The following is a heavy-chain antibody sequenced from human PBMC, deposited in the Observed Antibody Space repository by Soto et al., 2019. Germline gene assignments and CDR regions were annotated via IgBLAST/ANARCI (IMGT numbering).Heavy chain of an antibody. J-gene: IGHJ6*03. D-gene: IGHD2-15*01. CDR1: GYSFTNYG. CDR3: AIDRGVAPPVAGNTHYYYYMDV. Sequence: QDQLVQSGVEVKKPGASVKVSCKASGYSFTNYGITWVRQAPGLGFEWMGWISAYNGNTNYAQKFQGRVTLTTDASISTAYLELRSLRSDDTAVYYCAIDRGVAPPVAGNTHYYYYMDVWGKGTTVTVSS. CDR2: ISAYNGNT. V-gene: IGHV1-18*01.